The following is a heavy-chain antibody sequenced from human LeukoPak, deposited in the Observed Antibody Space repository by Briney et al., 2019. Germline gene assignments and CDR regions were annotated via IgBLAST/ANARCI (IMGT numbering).Heavy chain of an antibody. CDR3: AKVSGLYSGYFDY. CDR2: ISGGGGST. V-gene: IGHV3-23*01. D-gene: IGHD2-8*01. J-gene: IGHJ4*02. Sequence: GGSLRLSCEASGFTFSSYAMSWVRQAPGKGLEWVSLISGGGGSTYYADSVKGRFTISRDNSKNTLYLQMNSLRAEDTAVYYRAKVSGLYSGYFDYWGQGTLVTVSS. CDR1: GFTFSSYA.